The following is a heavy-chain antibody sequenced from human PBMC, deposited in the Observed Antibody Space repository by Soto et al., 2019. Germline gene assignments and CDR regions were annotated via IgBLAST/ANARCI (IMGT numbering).Heavy chain of an antibody. CDR1: GFTFSSYG. J-gene: IGHJ4*02. Sequence: QLQLVESGGGVVQPGRSLRLSCADSGFTFSSYGMHWVRQAPGKGLEWVAGISYDGSNKFYADSVKGRFTISRDNSKNTLYLQMNSLRAEDTAAYYCAKDTYYYDSSGYYVFEDWGQGNLVTVSS. CDR2: ISYDGSNK. CDR3: AKDTYYYDSSGYYVFED. V-gene: IGHV3-30*18. D-gene: IGHD3-22*01.